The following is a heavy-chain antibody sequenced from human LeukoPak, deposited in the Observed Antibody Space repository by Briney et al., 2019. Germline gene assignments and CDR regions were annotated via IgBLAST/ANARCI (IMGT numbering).Heavy chain of an antibody. CDR3: ARTLTMVRGMGFDY. D-gene: IGHD3-10*01. CDR2: ISFDGVKK. Sequence: PGGSLRLSCAVSGFTLSSYAMHWVRQAPGKGLEWVAVISFDGVKKYYADSVRGRFTISRDNSKNTLYLQMNSLRAEDTAVYYCARTLTMVRGMGFDYWGQGTLVTVSS. J-gene: IGHJ4*02. CDR1: GFTLSSYA. V-gene: IGHV3-30-3*01.